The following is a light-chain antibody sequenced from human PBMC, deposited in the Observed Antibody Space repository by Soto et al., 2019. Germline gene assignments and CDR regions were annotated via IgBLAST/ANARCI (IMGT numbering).Light chain of an antibody. CDR1: QSISSW. V-gene: IGKV1-5*03. CDR2: KAS. Sequence: DIQMTQSPSTLSASVGDRVTITCRASQSISSWLAWYQQXXXXAPNLLIYKASSLESGVPSRFSGSGSGTEFTLTISSLQPDDFATYYCQQYNNYPWTFGQGTKVEIK. CDR3: QQYNNYPWT. J-gene: IGKJ1*01.